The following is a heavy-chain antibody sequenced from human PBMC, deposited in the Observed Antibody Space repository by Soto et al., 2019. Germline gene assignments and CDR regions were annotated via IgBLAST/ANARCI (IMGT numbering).Heavy chain of an antibody. CDR2: VDPNSGAT. CDR3: ARARYRPYYYYGMDV. CDR1: GYSFTAFY. V-gene: IGHV1-2*02. J-gene: IGHJ6*02. Sequence: ASVKVSCKPSGYSFTAFYIHWVRQAPGQGLEWMGWVDPNSGATRNAQNFQGRVTMTRDTSISTAYMELSRLRSDDTAVYYCARARYRPYYYYGMDVWGQGTTVTVSS. D-gene: IGHD1-1*01.